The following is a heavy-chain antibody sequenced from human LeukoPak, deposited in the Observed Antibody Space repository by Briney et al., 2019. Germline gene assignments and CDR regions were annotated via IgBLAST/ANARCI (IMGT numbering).Heavy chain of an antibody. CDR1: GGTSSSYA. D-gene: IGHD2-15*01. CDR3: ARLMVAANIGYCSGGSCYSSDY. CDR2: IIPILGIA. J-gene: IGHJ4*02. V-gene: IGHV1-69*04. Sequence: GASVKVSCKASGGTSSSYAISWVRQAPGQGLEWMGRIIPILGIANYAQKFQGRVTITADKSTSTAYMGLSSLRSEDTAVYYCARLMVAANIGYCSGGSCYSSDYWGQGTLVTVSS.